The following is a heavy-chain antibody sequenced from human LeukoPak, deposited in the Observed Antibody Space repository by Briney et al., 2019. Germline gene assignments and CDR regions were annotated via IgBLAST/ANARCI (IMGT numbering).Heavy chain of an antibody. D-gene: IGHD6-19*01. CDR3: ARRAVPGDVFDY. J-gene: IGHJ4*02. CDR2: IYPADSDT. V-gene: IGHV5-51*01. CDR1: GYSLTSFW. Sequence: GDSLKISCKGSGYSLTSFWIAWVRQMPGKGLEWMGIIYPADSDTRYSPSFQGQVTISADKSISTAFLQWSSLKASDTAIYYCARRAVPGDVFDYWGQGTLVTVSS.